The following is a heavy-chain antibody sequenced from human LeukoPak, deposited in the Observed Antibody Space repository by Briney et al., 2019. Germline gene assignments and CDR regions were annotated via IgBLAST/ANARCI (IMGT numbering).Heavy chain of an antibody. CDR3: ASEVGSYFDY. Sequence: SVKVSCKASGYSFTGNYIHWVRQAPGQGLEWMGGIIPIFGTANYAQKFQGRVTITADESTSTAYMELSSLRSEDTAVYYCASEVGSYFDYWGQGTLVTVSS. J-gene: IGHJ4*02. V-gene: IGHV1-69*13. D-gene: IGHD3-10*01. CDR1: GYSFTGNY. CDR2: IIPIFGTA.